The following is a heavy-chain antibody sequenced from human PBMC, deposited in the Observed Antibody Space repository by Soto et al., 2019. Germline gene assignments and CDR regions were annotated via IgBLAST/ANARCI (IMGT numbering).Heavy chain of an antibody. D-gene: IGHD1-26*01. Sequence: HPGGSLRLSCAASGFTFSSYGMHWVRQAPGKGLEWVAVIWYDGSNKYHADSVKGRFTISRDNSKNTVYLQMNGLRAEDTAVYYSARDPTLVDYYYYMDVWGKGTTVTAP. V-gene: IGHV3-33*01. J-gene: IGHJ6*03. CDR1: GFTFSSYG. CDR2: IWYDGSNK. CDR3: ARDPTLVDYYYYMDV.